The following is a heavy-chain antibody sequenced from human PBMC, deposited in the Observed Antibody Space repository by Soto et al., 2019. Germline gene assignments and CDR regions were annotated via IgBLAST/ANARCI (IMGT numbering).Heavy chain of an antibody. J-gene: IGHJ4*02. V-gene: IGHV3-21*01. CDR2: ISSSSSYI. CDR3: ARGPLFGRELLQRRLTTPFDY. D-gene: IGHD1-26*01. CDR1: GFTFSSYS. Sequence: GGSLRLSCAASGFTFSSYSMNWVRQAPGKGLEWVSSISSSSSYIYYADSVKGRFTISRDNAKNSLYLQMNSLRAEDTAVYYCARGPLFGRELLQRRLTTPFDYWGQGTLVTVSS.